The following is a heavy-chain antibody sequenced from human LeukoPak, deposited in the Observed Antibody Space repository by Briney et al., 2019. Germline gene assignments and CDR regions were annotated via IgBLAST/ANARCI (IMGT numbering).Heavy chain of an antibody. V-gene: IGHV1-2*02. CDR1: GYTFTGYY. Sequence: ASVKVSCKASGYTFTGYYMHWVRQAPGQGLEWMGWINPNSGGTNYAQKFQGRVTMTRDTSISTAYMELSRLRSDDTAVYYCARGEDIVVGIPDYWGQGTLVTVSS. J-gene: IGHJ4*02. D-gene: IGHD2-2*01. CDR3: ARGEDIVVGIPDY. CDR2: INPNSGGT.